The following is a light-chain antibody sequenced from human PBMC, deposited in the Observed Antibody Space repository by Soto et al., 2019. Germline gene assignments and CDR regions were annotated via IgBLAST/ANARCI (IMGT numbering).Light chain of an antibody. CDR3: QQRRNWTRT. Sequence: EILLTQSPAILSFSPGYRATLSWRVSQSRSSDLAWYQQKPGQAPRVLXDYXSNMATGSPARLSGSGSATDFTLTISSLEPEYFAVYYFQQRRNWTRTVGQGTRLEIK. V-gene: IGKV3-11*01. J-gene: IGKJ5*01. CDR2: YXS. CDR1: QSRSSD.